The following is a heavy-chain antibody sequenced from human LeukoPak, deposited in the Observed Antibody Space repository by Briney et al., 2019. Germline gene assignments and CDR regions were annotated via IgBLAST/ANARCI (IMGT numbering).Heavy chain of an antibody. CDR2: IGSGT. CDR1: GFTFGSYT. J-gene: IGHJ4*02. Sequence: PGGSLRLSCAVSGFTFGSYTMSWVRQAPGKGLEWVSAIGSGTYYADSVKGRFTISRDNSKNTLYLQMNSLRAEDTAVYYCAKVLAYYFDYWGQGTLVTVSS. CDR3: AKVLAYYFDY. V-gene: IGHV3-23*01.